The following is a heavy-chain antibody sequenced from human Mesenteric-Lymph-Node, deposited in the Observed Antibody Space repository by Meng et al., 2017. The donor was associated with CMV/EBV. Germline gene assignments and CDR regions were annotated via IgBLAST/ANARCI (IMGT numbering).Heavy chain of an antibody. D-gene: IGHD1-20*01. J-gene: IGHJ4*02. V-gene: IGHV3-23*03. CDR2: IYSGDTNT. Sequence: GESLKISCVASGFTFSSYVMGWVRQAPGKGLEWVSVIYSGDTNTKYSDSVKGRFTISRDNSKNTLYLQMSSLRAEDTAIYYCTKGRGVYKWNYGDYWGQGTLVTVSS. CDR1: GFTFSSYV. CDR3: TKGRGVYKWNYGDY.